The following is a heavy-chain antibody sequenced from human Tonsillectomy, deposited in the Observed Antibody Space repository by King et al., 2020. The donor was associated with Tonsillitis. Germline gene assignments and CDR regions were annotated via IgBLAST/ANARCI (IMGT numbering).Heavy chain of an antibody. V-gene: IGHV3-23*04. Sequence: EVQLVESGGGLVQPGGSLRLSCAASGFTFSSYAMSWVRQAPGKGLEWVSGISNSGGNTYYADSVKGRFTISRDNSKNTLYLQMNSLRAGDTAAYYCAKDGHSSGWYYFDYWGQGPLVTVSS. CDR3: AKDGHSSGWYYFDY. D-gene: IGHD6-19*01. CDR2: ISNSGGNT. J-gene: IGHJ4*02. CDR1: GFTFSSYA.